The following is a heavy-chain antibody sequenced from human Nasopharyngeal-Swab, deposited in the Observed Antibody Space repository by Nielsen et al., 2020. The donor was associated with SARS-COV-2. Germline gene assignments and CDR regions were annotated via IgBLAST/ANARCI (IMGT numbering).Heavy chain of an antibody. Sequence: SETLSLTCAVYGGSFSGYYWSWIRQPPGKGLEWIGEINHSGSTNYNPSLKSRVTISVDTSKNQFSLKLSSVTAADTAVYYCARGQLDYGDYEGWFDPWGQGTLVTVSS. CDR2: INHSGST. J-gene: IGHJ5*02. CDR3: ARGQLDYGDYEGWFDP. V-gene: IGHV4-34*01. CDR1: GGSFSGYY. D-gene: IGHD4-17*01.